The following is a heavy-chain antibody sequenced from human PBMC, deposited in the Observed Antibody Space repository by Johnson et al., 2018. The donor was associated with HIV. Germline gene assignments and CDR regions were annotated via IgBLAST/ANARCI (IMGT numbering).Heavy chain of an antibody. CDR2: IKQDGSEE. V-gene: IGHV3-7*03. CDR3: AKTTGRTTIFGAFDI. CDR1: GFSFSRYW. J-gene: IGHJ3*02. Sequence: VQLVESGGGLVQPGGSLRLSCAVSGFSFSRYWMSWVRQAPGKGLEWVANIKQDGSEEYYVDSVKGRFTISRDNAKNSLYLQMNSLRAEDTALYYCAKTTGRTTIFGAFDIWGQGTMVTVSS. D-gene: IGHD4-17*01.